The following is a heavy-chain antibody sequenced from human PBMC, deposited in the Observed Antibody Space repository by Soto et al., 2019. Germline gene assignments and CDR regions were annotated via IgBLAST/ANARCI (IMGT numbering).Heavy chain of an antibody. J-gene: IGHJ4*02. V-gene: IGHV4-59*01. CDR1: GGSISSYY. D-gene: IGHD2-21*01. Sequence: QVQLQESGPGLVKPSETLSLTCTVSGGSISSYYWCWIRQPPGKGLEWLGYSYYSRSTNYNLSLKGRATISVDPSKNQFSLKLSSVAAAYTGVYYCARRWGGTFDFWGQGTLVTVSS. CDR2: SYYSRST. CDR3: ARRWGGTFDF.